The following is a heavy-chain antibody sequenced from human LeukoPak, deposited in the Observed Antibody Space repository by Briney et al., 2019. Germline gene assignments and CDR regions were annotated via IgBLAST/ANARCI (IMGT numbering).Heavy chain of an antibody. V-gene: IGHV1-69*04. J-gene: IGHJ4*02. Sequence: SVKVFCKASGGTFSSYAISWVRQAPGQGLEWMGRIIPILGIANYAQKFQGRVTITADKSTSTAYMELSSLRSEDTAVYYCARKVLDDFLPVLAYWAREPLVPVPS. CDR2: IIPILGIA. CDR1: GGTFSSYA. CDR3: ARKVLDDFLPVLAY. D-gene: IGHD3-9*01.